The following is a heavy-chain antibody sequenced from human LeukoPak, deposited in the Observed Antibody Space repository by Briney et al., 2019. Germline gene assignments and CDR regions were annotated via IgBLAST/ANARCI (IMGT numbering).Heavy chain of an antibody. V-gene: IGHV3-23*01. CDR2: ISGSGGST. CDR1: GFTFSSYA. Sequence: PGGSLRLSCAASGFTFSSYAMSWVRQAPGKGLEWVSAISGSGGSTYYADSVKGRFTISRDNAKNSLYLQMNSLRDEDTAVYYCASSNGSLDYWGQGTLVTASS. J-gene: IGHJ4*02. CDR3: ASSNGSLDY. D-gene: IGHD1-26*01.